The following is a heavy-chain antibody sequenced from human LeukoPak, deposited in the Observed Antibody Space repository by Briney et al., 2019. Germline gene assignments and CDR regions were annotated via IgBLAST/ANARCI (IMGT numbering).Heavy chain of an antibody. V-gene: IGHV3-73*01. J-gene: IGHJ4*02. CDR2: IRSKANSYAT. CDR1: GFTFSGSA. D-gene: IGHD3-22*01. Sequence: GGSLRLSCAASGFTFSGSAMHWVGQASGKGLKWVGRIRSKANSYATAYAASVKGKFTISRDDSKNTAYLQMNSLKTEDTAVYYCTSRIVVHLDYWGQGTLVTVSS. CDR3: TSRIVVHLDY.